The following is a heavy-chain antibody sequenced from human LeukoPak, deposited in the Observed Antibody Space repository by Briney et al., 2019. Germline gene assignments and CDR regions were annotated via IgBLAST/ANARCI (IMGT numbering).Heavy chain of an antibody. J-gene: IGHJ4*02. D-gene: IGHD3-22*01. CDR3: ARGDYYDSSGYYFPFDY. V-gene: IGHV1-69*04. CDR2: IIPILGIA. Sequence: ASVKVPCKASGGTFSSYAISWVRPAPGQGLEWMGRIIPILGIANYAQKFQGRVTITADESTSTAYMELSSLRSEDTAVYYCARGDYYDSSGYYFPFDYWGQGTLVTVSS. CDR1: GGTFSSYA.